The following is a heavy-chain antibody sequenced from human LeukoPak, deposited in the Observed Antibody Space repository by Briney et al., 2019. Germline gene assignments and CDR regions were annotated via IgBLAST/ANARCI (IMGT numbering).Heavy chain of an antibody. CDR2: ISWNSGNI. V-gene: IGHV3-9*01. Sequence: PGGSLRLSCAASGFTVSSNYMSWVRQAPGKGLEWVSGISWNSGNIGYADSVKGRFTISRDNAKNSLYLQMNSLRGEDTALYYCAKDARTGIVGAIDYWGQGTLVTVSS. J-gene: IGHJ4*02. CDR1: GFTVSSNY. CDR3: AKDARTGIVGAIDY. D-gene: IGHD1-26*01.